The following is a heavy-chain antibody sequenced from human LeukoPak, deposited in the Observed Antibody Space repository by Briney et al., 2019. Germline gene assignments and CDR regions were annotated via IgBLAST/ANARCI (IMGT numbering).Heavy chain of an antibody. CDR2: ISGSGTTT. CDR3: ARGSAWGGDY. Sequence: GGSLRLSCAASGFTFSSYAMSWVRQAPGKGLEWVSVISGSGTTTYYADSVKGRFTISRDNSKNTLYLQMNTLRAEDTAVYYCARGSAWGGDYWGQGTLVTVSS. D-gene: IGHD3-16*01. CDR1: GFTFSSYA. J-gene: IGHJ4*02. V-gene: IGHV3-23*01.